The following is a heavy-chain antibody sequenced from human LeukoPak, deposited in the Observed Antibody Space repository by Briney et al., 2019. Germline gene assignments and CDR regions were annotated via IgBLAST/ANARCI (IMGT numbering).Heavy chain of an antibody. D-gene: IGHD2-2*01. J-gene: IGHJ1*01. CDR1: GFTFRTYD. Sequence: GGSLRLSCAASGFTFRTYDMTWVRQAPGQGLQWVSLIWTSDTAFYADSVKGRVTIYRDNSANTLYLQTNSLGVEDTAVYYCATAHQFSFQAWGQGTVVTVSS. CDR3: ATAHQFSFQA. CDR2: LIWTSDTA. V-gene: IGHV3-23*01.